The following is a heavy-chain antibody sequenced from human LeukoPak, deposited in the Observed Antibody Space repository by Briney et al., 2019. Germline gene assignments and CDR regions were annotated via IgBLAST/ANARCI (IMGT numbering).Heavy chain of an antibody. CDR2: IYHSGST. Sequence: SGTLSLTCAVSGGSISSSNWWSWVRQPPGQGLEWIGEIYHSGSTNYNPSLKSRVTISVDKSKNQFSLKLSSVTAADTAVYYCAKDPFLYCSSTTCYNWFDPWGQGTLVTVSS. CDR1: GGSISSSNW. V-gene: IGHV4-4*02. J-gene: IGHJ5*02. CDR3: AKDPFLYCSSTTCYNWFDP. D-gene: IGHD2-2*01.